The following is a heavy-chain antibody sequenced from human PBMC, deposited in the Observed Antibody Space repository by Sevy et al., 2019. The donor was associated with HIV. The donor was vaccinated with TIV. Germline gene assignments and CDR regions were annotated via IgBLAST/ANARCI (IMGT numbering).Heavy chain of an antibody. V-gene: IGHV4-39*01. CDR1: GGSISSSSYY. Sequence: SETLSLTCTVSGGSISSSSYYWGWIRQPPGKGLEWIGSIYYSWSTYYNPSLKSRVTISVDTSKNQFSLKLSSVTAADTAVYYCARLTYYYDSSGYYFDYWGQGTLVTVSS. CDR3: ARLTYYYDSSGYYFDY. D-gene: IGHD3-22*01. CDR2: IYYSWST. J-gene: IGHJ4*02.